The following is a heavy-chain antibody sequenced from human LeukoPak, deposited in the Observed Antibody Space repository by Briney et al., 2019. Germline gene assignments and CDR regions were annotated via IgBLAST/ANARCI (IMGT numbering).Heavy chain of an antibody. CDR2: ISSSGSTI. Sequence: GGSLRLSCAASGFTFSSYEMNWVRQAPGKGLEWVSYISSSGSTIYYADSVKGRFTISRDNAKNSLYLQMNSLRAEDTAVYYCARVRLVVAATSYYYYMDVWGKGTTVTISS. D-gene: IGHD2-15*01. V-gene: IGHV3-48*03. CDR3: ARVRLVVAATSYYYYMDV. CDR1: GFTFSSYE. J-gene: IGHJ6*03.